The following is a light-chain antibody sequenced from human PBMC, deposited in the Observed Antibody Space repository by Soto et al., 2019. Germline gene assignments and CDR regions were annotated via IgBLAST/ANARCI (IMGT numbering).Light chain of an antibody. CDR1: QSISSSY. CDR2: GAS. J-gene: IGKJ1*01. Sequence: ETVLTQSPGTLSLSPGERATLSCRASQSISSSYLAWYQQKPGQAPRLLIYGASSRATGAPDRFSGSGSGTDFSLTSSRLEHEDFAVEYCQQSGSSSGWTFGQGTKVEIK. CDR3: QQSGSSSGWT. V-gene: IGKV3-20*01.